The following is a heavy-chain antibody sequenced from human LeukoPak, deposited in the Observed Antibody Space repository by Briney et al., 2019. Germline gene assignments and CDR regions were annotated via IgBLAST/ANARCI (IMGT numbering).Heavy chain of an antibody. CDR3: ARGSGSGSDYFDY. CDR2: INHSGST. D-gene: IGHD3-10*01. V-gene: IGHV4-34*01. CDR1: GGSFSGYY. Sequence: SSETLSLTCAVYGGSFSGYYWSWIRQPPGEGLEWIGEINHSGSTNYNPSLKSRVTISVDTSKNQFSLKLSSVTAADTAVYYCARGSGSGSDYFDYWGQGTLVTVSS. J-gene: IGHJ4*02.